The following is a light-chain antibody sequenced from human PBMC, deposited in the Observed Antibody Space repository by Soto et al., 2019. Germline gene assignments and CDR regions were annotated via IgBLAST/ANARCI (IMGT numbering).Light chain of an antibody. Sequence: QSVLTQPDSVSGSPGQSITISCTGTSSDVGGYNYVSWYQQHPGKAPKLMIYDVSNRPSGVSNRFSGSKSGNTASLTISGLQAEDEADYYCSSYTSSSTPVFGGGTKLTVL. CDR2: DVS. V-gene: IGLV2-14*01. CDR3: SSYTSSSTPV. J-gene: IGLJ2*01. CDR1: SSDVGGYNY.